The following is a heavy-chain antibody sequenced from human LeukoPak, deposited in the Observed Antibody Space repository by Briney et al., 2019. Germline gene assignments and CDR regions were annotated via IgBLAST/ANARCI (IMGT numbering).Heavy chain of an antibody. V-gene: IGHV3-53*04. J-gene: IGHJ4*02. Sequence: PGGSLRLSCAASGFTFSIYSMNWVRQAPGKGLEWVSVIYSGGSTYYADSVKGRFTISRHNSKNTLYLQMNSLRAEDTAVYYCATAQRGYSFGFDYWGQGTLVTVSS. CDR1: GFTFSIYS. CDR3: ATAQRGYSFGFDY. D-gene: IGHD5-18*01. CDR2: IYSGGST.